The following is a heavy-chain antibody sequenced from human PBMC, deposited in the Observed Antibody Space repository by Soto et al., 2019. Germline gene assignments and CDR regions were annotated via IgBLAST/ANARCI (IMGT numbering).Heavy chain of an antibody. D-gene: IGHD6-6*01. CDR2: ISYDGSNK. V-gene: IGHV3-30*18. Sequence: LRLSCAASGFTFSSYGMHWVRQAPGKGLEWVAAISYDGSNKYYADSVKGRFTISRDNSKNTLYLQMNSLRAEDTAVYYCAKDPGRIAARPGGYWGQGTLVTSPQ. CDR1: GFTFSSYG. J-gene: IGHJ4*02. CDR3: AKDPGRIAARPGGY.